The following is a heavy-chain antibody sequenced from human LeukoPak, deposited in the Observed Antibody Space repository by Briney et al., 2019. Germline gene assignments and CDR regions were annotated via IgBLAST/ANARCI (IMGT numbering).Heavy chain of an antibody. D-gene: IGHD3-22*01. V-gene: IGHV4-59*01. CDR1: GGSISNYY. Sequence: SETLSLTCTVSGGSISNYYWSWIRQPPGKGLEWIGYIYYSGSTSYNPSLKSRVTISVDTSKNQFSLKLRSVTVADTAVYYCVRDHYYDSSGYTFRRWGQGTLVSVSS. CDR3: VRDHYYDSSGYTFRR. J-gene: IGHJ1*01. CDR2: IYYSGST.